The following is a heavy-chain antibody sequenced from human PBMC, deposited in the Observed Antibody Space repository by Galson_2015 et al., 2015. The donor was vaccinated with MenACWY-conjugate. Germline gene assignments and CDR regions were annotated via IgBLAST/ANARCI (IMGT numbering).Heavy chain of an antibody. CDR1: GGSLTAYY. Sequence: ETLSLTCSVSGGSLTAYYWAWIRQPPGKGLEWIGCIYYSGSTKYSPSLNSRVTISVDTPNNQFSLKLSSVTAAVTAVYYCARSPGGYSSGGQIDSWGQGSLVTVSS. CDR2: IYYSGST. J-gene: IGHJ4*02. D-gene: IGHD5-18*01. V-gene: IGHV4-59*01. CDR3: ARSPGGYSSGGQIDS.